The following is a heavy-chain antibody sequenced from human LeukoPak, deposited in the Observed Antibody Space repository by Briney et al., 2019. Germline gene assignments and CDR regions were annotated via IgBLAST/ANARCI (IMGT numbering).Heavy chain of an antibody. Sequence: GGSLRLSCSASGFTFSLYVMHWVRQAPGKGLEYVSGISKNGDSTYYADSVKGRFTISRDNSKNTLYFQMSSLRTEDTAVYYCARGTTVLRYFDWLPYFDYWGQGTLVTVSS. CDR1: GFTFSLYV. J-gene: IGHJ4*02. CDR3: ARGTTVLRYFDWLPYFDY. D-gene: IGHD3-9*01. CDR2: ISKNGDST. V-gene: IGHV3-64D*06.